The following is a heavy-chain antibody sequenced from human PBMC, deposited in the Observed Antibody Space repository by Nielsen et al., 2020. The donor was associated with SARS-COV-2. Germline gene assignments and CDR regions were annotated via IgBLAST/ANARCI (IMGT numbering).Heavy chain of an antibody. Sequence: GESLKISCAASGFTFSSYGMHWVRQAPGKGLEWVAVISYDGSNKYYADSVKGRFTISRDNSKNTLYLQMNSLRAEDTAVYYCAKDDDLRGSYYYWGQGTLVTVSS. D-gene: IGHD1-26*01. CDR3: AKDDDLRGSYYY. CDR1: GFTFSSYG. J-gene: IGHJ4*02. V-gene: IGHV3-30*18. CDR2: ISYDGSNK.